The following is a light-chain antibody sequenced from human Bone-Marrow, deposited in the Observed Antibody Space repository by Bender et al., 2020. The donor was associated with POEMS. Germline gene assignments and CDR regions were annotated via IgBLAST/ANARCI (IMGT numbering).Light chain of an antibody. CDR3: SSYAGSNNLV. Sequence: QSALTQPPSASGSPGQSVTISCTGTSSDVCGYNYVSWYQQYPGKAPKVMIYEVSKRPSGVPDRFSGSKSGNTASLTVSGLQAEDEADYYCSSYAGSNNLVFGGGTKLTVL. CDR1: SSDVCGYNY. CDR2: EVS. J-gene: IGLJ3*02. V-gene: IGLV2-8*01.